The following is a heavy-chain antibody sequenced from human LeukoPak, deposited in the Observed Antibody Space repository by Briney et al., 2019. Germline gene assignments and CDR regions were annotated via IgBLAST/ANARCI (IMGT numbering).Heavy chain of an antibody. CDR1: GYTFIANY. Sequence: ASVKVSCKASGYTFIANYLQWVRQAPGLGPEWLGWMHVGTGNTRYAPKFQGRVTLSRDTSINTAYKELSSLTSDDTAVYYCARGPRRVAVTGAGDYWGQGTLVTVSS. J-gene: IGHJ4*02. V-gene: IGHV1-2*02. D-gene: IGHD6-19*01. CDR3: ARGPRRVAVTGAGDY. CDR2: MHVGTGNT.